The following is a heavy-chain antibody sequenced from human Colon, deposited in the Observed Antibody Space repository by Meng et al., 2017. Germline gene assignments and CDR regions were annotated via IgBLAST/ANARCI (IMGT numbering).Heavy chain of an antibody. Sequence: GSLRLSCTVSGYFISSGYYWGWIRQPPGKGLEWIGSIYHSGSTYYNPSLKSRVTISVDTSKNQFSLKLSSVTAADTAVYYCARDEVWRGYYDSSGYSYFNYWGQGTLVTVSS. D-gene: IGHD3-22*01. CDR3: ARDEVWRGYYDSSGYSYFNY. V-gene: IGHV4-38-2*02. CDR1: GYFISSGYY. J-gene: IGHJ4*02. CDR2: IYHSGST.